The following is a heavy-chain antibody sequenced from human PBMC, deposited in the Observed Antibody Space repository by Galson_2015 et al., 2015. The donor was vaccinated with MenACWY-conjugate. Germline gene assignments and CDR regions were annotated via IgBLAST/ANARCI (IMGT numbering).Heavy chain of an antibody. V-gene: IGHV4-59*01. CDR3: ARKSPMTREAFDI. CDR2: VYYSGST. D-gene: IGHD2-21*02. J-gene: IGHJ3*02. Sequence: ETLSLTCTVSGGSISGNSWTWIRQPPGTGLEYIGYVYYSGSTNYNPSLKGRLTISVDTSKNHFSLKLTSVTAADTAIYFCARKSPMTREAFDIWGLGTLVTVSS. CDR1: GGSISGNS.